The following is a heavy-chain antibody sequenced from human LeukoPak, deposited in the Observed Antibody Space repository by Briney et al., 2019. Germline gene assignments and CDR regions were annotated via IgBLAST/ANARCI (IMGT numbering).Heavy chain of an antibody. V-gene: IGHV3-23*01. CDR2: ISGSGGST. CDR3: AKDPRIEQWLYGMDV. D-gene: IGHD6-19*01. J-gene: IGHJ6*04. CDR1: GFTFSSYA. Sequence: GGSLRLSCAASGFTFSSYAMSWVRQAPGKGLEWVSAISGSGGSTYYADSVKGRFTISGDNSKNTLYLQMNSLRAEDTAVYYCAKDPRIEQWLYGMDVWGKGTTVTVSS.